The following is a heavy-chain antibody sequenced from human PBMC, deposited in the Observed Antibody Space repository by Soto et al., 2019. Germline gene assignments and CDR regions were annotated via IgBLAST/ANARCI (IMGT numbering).Heavy chain of an antibody. CDR1: GGSISSSSYY. J-gene: IGHJ6*02. CDR2: IYYSGST. V-gene: IGHV4-39*01. Sequence: PSETLSLTCTVSGGSISSSSYYWGWIRQPPGKGLEWIGSIYYSGSTYYNPSLKSRVTISVDTSKNQFSLKLSSVTAADTAVYYCARLTLLWFGESYGMDVWGQGTTVTV. D-gene: IGHD3-10*01. CDR3: ARLTLLWFGESYGMDV.